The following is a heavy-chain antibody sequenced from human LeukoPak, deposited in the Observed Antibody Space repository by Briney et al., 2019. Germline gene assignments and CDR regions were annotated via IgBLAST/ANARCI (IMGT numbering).Heavy chain of an antibody. CDR3: ARTYDSSGYYYVFDY. CDR1: GFTFSNYY. D-gene: IGHD3-22*01. V-gene: IGHV3-11*01. J-gene: IGHJ4*02. CDR2: ISSSGSTI. Sequence: GGSLRLSCAASGFTFSNYYRGWIRQAPGKGWEGVSYISSSGSTIYYADSVKGRFTISRDNAKNSLYLQMNSLRAEDTAVYYCARTYDSSGYYYVFDYWGQGTLVTVSS.